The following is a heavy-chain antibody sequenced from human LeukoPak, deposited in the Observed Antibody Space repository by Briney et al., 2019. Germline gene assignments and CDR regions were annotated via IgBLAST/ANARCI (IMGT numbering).Heavy chain of an antibody. J-gene: IGHJ6*03. Sequence: ASVKVSCKASGYTFTSYGISWVRQAPGQGLEWMGWISAYNGNTNFAQKLQGRVTMTTDTSTSTAYMGLRSLRSDDTAVYYCARDLGVRAAGDYYMDVWGKGTTVTISS. V-gene: IGHV1-18*01. CDR1: GYTFTSYG. CDR3: ARDLGVRAAGDYYMDV. CDR2: ISAYNGNT. D-gene: IGHD3-10*01.